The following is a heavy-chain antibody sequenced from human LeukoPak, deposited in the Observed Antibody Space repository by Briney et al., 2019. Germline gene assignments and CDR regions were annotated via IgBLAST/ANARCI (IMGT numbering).Heavy chain of an antibody. Sequence: QSGGSLRLSCAASGFTFSSYAMHWVRQAPGKGLEWVAVISYDGSNKYYADSVKGRFTISRDNSKNTLYLQMSSLRDEDTAVYYCARDSGWIQFHYWGQGTQVTVSS. CDR1: GFTFSSYA. V-gene: IGHV3-30*04. D-gene: IGHD5-18*01. CDR2: ISYDGSNK. J-gene: IGHJ4*02. CDR3: ARDSGWIQFHY.